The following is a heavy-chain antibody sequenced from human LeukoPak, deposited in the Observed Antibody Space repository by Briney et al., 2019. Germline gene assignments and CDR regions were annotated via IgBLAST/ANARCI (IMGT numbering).Heavy chain of an antibody. CDR1: GYTLTELS. J-gene: IGHJ4*02. CDR2: FDPEDGET. D-gene: IGHD2-8*01. Sequence: ASVKVSCKVSGYTLTELSMHWVRQAPGKGLEWMGGFDPEDGETIYAQKFQGRVTITRNTSISTAYMELSSLRSEDTAVYYCAGFNDAFDYWGQGTLVTVSS. V-gene: IGHV1-24*01. CDR3: AGFNDAFDY.